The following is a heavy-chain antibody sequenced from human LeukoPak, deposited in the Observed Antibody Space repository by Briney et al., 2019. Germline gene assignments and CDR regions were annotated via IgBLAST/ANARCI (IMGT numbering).Heavy chain of an antibody. CDR2: ISSASNTI. J-gene: IGHJ5*02. Sequence: GESLRLSCAASGFTFSSYSLNWVRQAPGKGLEWVSYISSASNTIYYADSVKGRFTISRDNAKNSLYLQMNSLRAEDTAMYYCARDGWFGDYNWFDPWGQGTLVTVSS. CDR1: GFTFSSYS. V-gene: IGHV3-48*01. CDR3: ARDGWFGDYNWFDP. D-gene: IGHD3-10*01.